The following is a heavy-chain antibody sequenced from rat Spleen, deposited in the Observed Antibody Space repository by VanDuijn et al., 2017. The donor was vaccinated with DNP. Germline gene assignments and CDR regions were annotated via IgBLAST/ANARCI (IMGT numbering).Heavy chain of an antibody. CDR3: ARAGTGWGSSNWFAY. J-gene: IGHJ3*01. D-gene: IGHD1-4*01. CDR2: MLSDGDT. CDR1: GFSLTSFH. V-gene: IGHV2-32*01. Sequence: QVQLKESGPGLVQPSQTLSLTCTVSGFSLTSFHVHWVRQPPGKGLEWMGVMLSDGDTSYNSPLKSRLSISRDTSKSQVFLKMNSLQTEDTATYYCARAGTGWGSSNWFAYWGQGTLVTVSS.